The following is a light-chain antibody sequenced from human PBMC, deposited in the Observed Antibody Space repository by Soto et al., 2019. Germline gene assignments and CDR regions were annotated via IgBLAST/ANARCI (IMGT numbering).Light chain of an antibody. CDR1: QSVRNY. J-gene: IGKJ5*01. V-gene: IGKV3-11*01. CDR3: QQRNNWPRIT. CDR2: EAS. Sequence: EIVLTQSPSTLSLSPGERATLSCRASQSVRNYLAWYQHKPGQAPRLLIYEASNRAAGIPARFSGSGSGTDFTITISSLEHEDFAVYYCQQRNNWPRITFGQGTRLEIK.